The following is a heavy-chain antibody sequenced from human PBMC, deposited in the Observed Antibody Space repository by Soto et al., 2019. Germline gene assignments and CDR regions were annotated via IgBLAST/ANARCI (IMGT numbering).Heavy chain of an antibody. CDR3: ARDDEYSGNGMDV. V-gene: IGHV3-33*01. CDR2: ILNDGSNR. J-gene: IGHJ6*02. D-gene: IGHD3-10*01. CDR1: EFTFSNYG. Sequence: QVQLVESGGGVVQPGRSLRLSCAASEFTFSNYGMHWVHQAPGKGLEWVAVILNDGSNRYHADSVKDRFTISRDNSKNTLYLQMNSLRAEDTAVYYCARDDEYSGNGMDVWGQGTTVTVS.